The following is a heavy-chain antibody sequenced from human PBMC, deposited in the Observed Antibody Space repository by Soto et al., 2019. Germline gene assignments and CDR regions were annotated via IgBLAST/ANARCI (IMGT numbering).Heavy chain of an antibody. D-gene: IGHD3-22*01. CDR2: ISWDGGST. J-gene: IGHJ4*02. CDR1: GFTFDDYT. V-gene: IGHV3-43*01. CDR3: AKGQRGYYKHTFHY. Sequence: EVQLVESGGVVVQPGGSLRLSCAASGFTFDDYTMHWVRQAPGKGLEWVSLISWDGGSTYYADSVKGRFTISRDNSKISLYLQMNSLRTEDTALYYCAKGQRGYYKHTFHYWGQGTLVTVSS.